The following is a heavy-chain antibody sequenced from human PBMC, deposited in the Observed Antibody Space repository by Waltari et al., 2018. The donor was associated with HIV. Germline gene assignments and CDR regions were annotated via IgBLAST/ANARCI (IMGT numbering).Heavy chain of an antibody. Sequence: EVQLVESGGGLVQPGGSLRLSCAASGFTFSFYWMHWVRQAPVKGLVWCSRINWGGSTTSYADSVKGRFTISRDNAKNTQKLQMNSLRAEDTDVYYCARDSLSIAAATGGFDYWGQGTLVTVSS. D-gene: IGHD6-13*01. CDR2: INWGGSTT. CDR1: GFTFSFYW. J-gene: IGHJ4*02. CDR3: ARDSLSIAAATGGFDY. V-gene: IGHV3-74*01.